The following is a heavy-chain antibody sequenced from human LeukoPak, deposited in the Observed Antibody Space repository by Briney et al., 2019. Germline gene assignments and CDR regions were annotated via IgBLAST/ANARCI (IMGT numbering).Heavy chain of an antibody. Sequence: SETLSLTCTVSGGSISSYYWSWIRQPAGKGLEWIGRIYTSGSTNYNPSLKSRVTISVDTSKNQFSLKLSSVTAADTAVYYCARDHDPYYYDSSGYAFDIWGQGTMVTVSS. V-gene: IGHV4-4*07. CDR1: GGSISSYY. D-gene: IGHD3-22*01. CDR3: ARDHDPYYYDSSGYAFDI. J-gene: IGHJ3*02. CDR2: IYTSGST.